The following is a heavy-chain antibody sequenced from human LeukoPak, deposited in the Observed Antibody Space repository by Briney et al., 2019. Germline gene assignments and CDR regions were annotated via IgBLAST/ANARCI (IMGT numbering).Heavy chain of an antibody. Sequence: GGSLRLSCAASGFTFSNYAMTWVRQAPGKGLEWVSGINDSGGSTYYADSVKGRFTISRDISKNTLYLQMNSLRAEDTAVYYCAKDTPPRSGWRGAMDVWGQGTTVTVSS. D-gene: IGHD6-19*01. CDR2: INDSGGST. J-gene: IGHJ6*02. CDR3: AKDTPPRSGWRGAMDV. CDR1: GFTFSNYA. V-gene: IGHV3-23*01.